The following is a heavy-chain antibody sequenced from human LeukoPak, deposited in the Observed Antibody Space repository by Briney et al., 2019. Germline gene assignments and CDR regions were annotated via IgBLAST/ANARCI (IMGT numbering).Heavy chain of an antibody. CDR3: ATLPVVAATPRGY. V-gene: IGHV4-34*01. CDR1: GGSFSGYY. D-gene: IGHD2-15*01. Sequence: SETLSLTCAVYGGSFSGYYWSWIRQPPGKGLEWIGEINHSGSTNYNPSLKSRVTISVDKSKNQFSLKLSSVTAADTAVYYCATLPVVAATPRGYWGQGTLVTVSS. J-gene: IGHJ4*02. CDR2: INHSGST.